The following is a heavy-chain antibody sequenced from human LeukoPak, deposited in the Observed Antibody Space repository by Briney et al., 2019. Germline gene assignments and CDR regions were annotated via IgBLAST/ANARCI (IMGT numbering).Heavy chain of an antibody. J-gene: IGHJ3*02. CDR1: GGSFSSYA. D-gene: IGHD2-15*01. V-gene: IGHV1-69*04. CDR3: VAVAATGDAFDI. CDR2: IIPIFGIA. Sequence: ASVKVSCKASGGSFSSYAISWVRQAPGQGLEWMGRIIPIFGIANYAQKFQGRVTITADKSTGTAYMELSSLRSEDTAVYYCVAVAATGDAFDIWGQGTMVTVSS.